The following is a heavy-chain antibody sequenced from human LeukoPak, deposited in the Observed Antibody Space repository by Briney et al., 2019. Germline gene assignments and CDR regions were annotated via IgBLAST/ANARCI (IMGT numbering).Heavy chain of an antibody. CDR2: ISYDGRQN. CDR1: GFTFSTYA. CDR3: AKDFRDYGGNPDWYFDL. D-gene: IGHD4-23*01. V-gene: IGHV3-30*04. J-gene: IGHJ2*01. Sequence: PGRSLRLSCAASGFTFSTYAMNWVRQAPGKGLEWVAVISYDGRQNYYADSVKGRFTISRDNSKNTLYLQMNSLRAEDTAVYYCAKDFRDYGGNPDWYFDLWGRGTLVTVSS.